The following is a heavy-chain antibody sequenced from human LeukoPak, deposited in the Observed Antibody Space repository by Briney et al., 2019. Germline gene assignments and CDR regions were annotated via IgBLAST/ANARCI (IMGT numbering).Heavy chain of an antibody. CDR2: ILTSGSTT. CDR3: ARDSSVDL. Sequence: GGSLRLSRAASGFTFSGYSMNWVRQAPGKGLEWISYILTSGSTTYYADSVKGRFTISRDNAKNSLYLQMNSLRDEDTAVYYCARDSSVDLWGRGTLVTVSS. J-gene: IGHJ2*01. V-gene: IGHV3-48*02. CDR1: GFTFSGYS.